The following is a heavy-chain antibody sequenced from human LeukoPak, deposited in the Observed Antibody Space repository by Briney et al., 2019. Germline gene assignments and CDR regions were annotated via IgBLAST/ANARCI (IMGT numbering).Heavy chain of an antibody. CDR2: ITWDGGST. Sequence: PGGSLRLSCAASGFTFSSYEMNWVRQAPGKGLEWVSLITWDGGSTYYADSVKGRFTISGDNSKNSLYLQMNSLRTEDTALYYCAKGYNWNDIDYWGQGTLVTVSS. V-gene: IGHV3-43*01. J-gene: IGHJ4*02. D-gene: IGHD1-1*01. CDR3: AKGYNWNDIDY. CDR1: GFTFSSYE.